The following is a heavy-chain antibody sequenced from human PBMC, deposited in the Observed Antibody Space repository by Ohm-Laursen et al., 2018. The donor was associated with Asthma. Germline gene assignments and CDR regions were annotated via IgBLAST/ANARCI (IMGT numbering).Heavy chain of an antibody. CDR1: GNSFNIYW. J-gene: IGHJ6*02. V-gene: IGHV5-51*01. Sequence: ESQKISCKGSGNSFNIYWIGWVRQMPGKGLEWMGIIYPAGSDTRYNPSFQGQVTISADKSISTAYLQWNSLKASDTAMYYCARGASQSYYYGLDVWGQGTTVTVSS. CDR2: IYPAGSDT. CDR3: ARGASQSYYYGLDV.